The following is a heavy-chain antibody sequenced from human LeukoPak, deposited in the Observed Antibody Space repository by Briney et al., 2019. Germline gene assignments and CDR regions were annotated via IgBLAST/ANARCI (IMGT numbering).Heavy chain of an antibody. J-gene: IGHJ6*02. CDR3: ARDKVIAVAGTPDCYYYGMDV. V-gene: IGHV3-30-3*01. Sequence: PGGSLRLSCAASGFTFSSYAMHWVRQAPGKGLEWVAVISYAGSNKYYADSVKGRFTISRDNSKNTLYLQMNSLRAEDTAVYYCARDKVIAVAGTPDCYYYGMDVWGQGTTVTVSS. D-gene: IGHD6-19*01. CDR1: GFTFSSYA. CDR2: ISYAGSNK.